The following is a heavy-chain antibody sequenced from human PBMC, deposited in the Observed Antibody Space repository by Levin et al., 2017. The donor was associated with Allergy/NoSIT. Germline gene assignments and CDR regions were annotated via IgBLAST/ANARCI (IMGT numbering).Heavy chain of an antibody. CDR1: GFTFSSYA. Sequence: GGSLRLSCAASGFTFSSYAMHWVRQAPGKGLEWVAVISYDGSNKYYADSVKGRFTISRDNSKNTLYLQMNSLRAEDTAVYYCAREAGNYGMDVWGQGTTVTVSS. D-gene: IGHD6-19*01. V-gene: IGHV3-30-3*01. J-gene: IGHJ6*02. CDR2: ISYDGSNK. CDR3: AREAGNYGMDV.